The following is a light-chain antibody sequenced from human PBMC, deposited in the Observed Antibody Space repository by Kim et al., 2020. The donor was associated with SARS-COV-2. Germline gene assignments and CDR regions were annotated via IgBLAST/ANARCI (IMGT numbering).Light chain of an antibody. CDR3: SSRSSSFTYV. CDR1: VSDVGAYNY. CDR2: DVN. V-gene: IGLV2-14*03. J-gene: IGLJ1*01. Sequence: GQSITISCTGTVSDVGAYNYVSWYQQYPGKAPKLLIYDVNKRPSGVSNRFSGSKSSNTASLTISGLQAEDETDYYCSSRSSSFTYVFGTGTKVTVL.